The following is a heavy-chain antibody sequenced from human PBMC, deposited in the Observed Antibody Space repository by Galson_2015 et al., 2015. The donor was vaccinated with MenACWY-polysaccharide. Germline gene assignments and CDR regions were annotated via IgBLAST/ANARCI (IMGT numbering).Heavy chain of an antibody. D-gene: IGHD3-10*01. J-gene: IGHJ6*03. CDR3: ARERLDSGSWSNYQVVSFFYQVAG. Sequence: SLRLSCAASGLTFSSYSMNWVRQAPGKGLEWVSSIRSGTGYIYYSDSVKGRFTISRDNAKNSLYLQMNSLRAEDTAVYYCARERLDSGSWSNYQVVSFFYQVAGCGRGSTVTVS. CDR1: GLTFSSYS. CDR2: IRSGTGYI. V-gene: IGHV3-21*01.